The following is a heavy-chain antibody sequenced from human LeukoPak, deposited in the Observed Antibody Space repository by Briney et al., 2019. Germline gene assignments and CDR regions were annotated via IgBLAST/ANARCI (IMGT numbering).Heavy chain of an antibody. CDR2: INHSGST. Sequence: SETLSLTCAVYGGSFSGYYWSWNRQPPGKGLEWIGEINHSGSTNYNPSLKSRVTISVDTSKNQFSLKLSSVTAADTAVYYCARGPTWVDYWGQGTLVTVSS. CDR1: GGSFSGYY. V-gene: IGHV4-34*01. CDR3: ARGPTWVDY. J-gene: IGHJ4*02. D-gene: IGHD7-27*01.